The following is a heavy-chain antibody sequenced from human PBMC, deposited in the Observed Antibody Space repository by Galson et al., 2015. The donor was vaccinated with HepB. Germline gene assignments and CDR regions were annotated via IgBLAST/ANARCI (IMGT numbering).Heavy chain of an antibody. V-gene: IGHV3-23*01. CDR1: GFIFRHHA. CDR3: VEEGSWFGGDWFDP. Sequence: SLRLSCAGSGFIFRHHAMAWIRQAPGKGLEWVSGINGRGSTRSYSDAVKGRFSISRDNSKDTVFLQMDNLRAEDTAVYYCVEEGSWFGGDWFDPWGQGTLVSVSS. CDR2: INGRGSTR. J-gene: IGHJ5*02. D-gene: IGHD3-16*01.